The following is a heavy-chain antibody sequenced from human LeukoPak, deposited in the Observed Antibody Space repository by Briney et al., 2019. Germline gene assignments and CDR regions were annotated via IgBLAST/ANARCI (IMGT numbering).Heavy chain of an antibody. CDR1: GFTFSSYS. Sequence: GGSLRLSCAASGFTFSSYSMNWVRQAPGKGLEWVSSISSSSSYIYYADSVKGRFTISRDNAKNSLYLQMNSLRAEDTAVYYCARRPPRYCSSTSCYTNYYYYGMDVWGQGTTVTVSS. V-gene: IGHV3-21*01. CDR3: ARRPPRYCSSTSCYTNYYYYGMDV. J-gene: IGHJ6*02. D-gene: IGHD2-2*02. CDR2: ISSSSSYI.